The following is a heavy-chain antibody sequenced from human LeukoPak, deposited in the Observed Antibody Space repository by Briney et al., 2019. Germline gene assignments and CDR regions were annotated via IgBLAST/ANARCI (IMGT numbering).Heavy chain of an antibody. Sequence: QPGGSLRLSCAASGFTFSKYWMLWVRQAPGKGLESVSRINTDGTVTTYADSVKGRFTASRGNADNTMFLQMNSVRDEDTAVYYCATKQWLAPPPDSWGQGTPVTVSS. V-gene: IGHV3-74*01. J-gene: IGHJ4*02. CDR2: INTDGTVT. CDR3: ATKQWLAPPPDS. CDR1: GFTFSKYW. D-gene: IGHD6-19*01.